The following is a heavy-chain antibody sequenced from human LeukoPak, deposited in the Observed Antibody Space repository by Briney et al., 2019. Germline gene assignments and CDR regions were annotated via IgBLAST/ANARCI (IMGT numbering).Heavy chain of an antibody. CDR1: GFTFSSYA. Sequence: GGSLRLSCAASGFTFSSYAMHWVRQAPGKGLEWVAVISYDGSNKYYADPVKGRFTISRDNSKNTLYLQMNSLRAEDTAVYYCASLIAAAGRGGYYYGMDVWGQGTTVTVSS. CDR2: ISYDGSNK. J-gene: IGHJ6*02. V-gene: IGHV3-30-3*01. D-gene: IGHD6-13*01. CDR3: ASLIAAAGRGGYYYGMDV.